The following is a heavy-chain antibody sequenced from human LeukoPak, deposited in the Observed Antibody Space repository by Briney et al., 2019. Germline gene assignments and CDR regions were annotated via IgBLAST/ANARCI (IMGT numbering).Heavy chain of an antibody. D-gene: IGHD2-15*01. Sequence: SETLSLTCTVSGGSVSSGLNKWSWIRQPPGKELEWIGDISYSGSASYNPSLRSRVTISLDTSTNQFSLTLGSVTAADTAVYYCAREAECSGGSCYSYGWFDPWGQGAQVIVSS. V-gene: IGHV4-61*01. J-gene: IGHJ5*02. CDR2: ISYSGSA. CDR1: GGSVSSGLNK. CDR3: AREAECSGGSCYSYGWFDP.